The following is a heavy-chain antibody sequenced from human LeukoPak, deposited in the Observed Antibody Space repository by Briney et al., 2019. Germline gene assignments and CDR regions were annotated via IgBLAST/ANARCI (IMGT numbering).Heavy chain of an antibody. J-gene: IGHJ4*02. V-gene: IGHV3-43*02. CDR1: GFTFDDYA. CDR3: AKEPYYYDSSGYLDY. CDR2: ISGDGGST. Sequence: GGSLRLSCAASGFTFDDYAMHWVRQAPGKGLEWVSLISGDGGSTYYADSVKGRFTISRDNSKNSLYLQMNSLRTEDTALYYCAKEPYYYDSSGYLDYWGQGTLVTVSS. D-gene: IGHD3-22*01.